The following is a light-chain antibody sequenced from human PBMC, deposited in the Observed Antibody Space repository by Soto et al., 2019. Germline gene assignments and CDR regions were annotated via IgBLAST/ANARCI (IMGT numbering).Light chain of an antibody. J-gene: IGLJ3*02. CDR1: TSDVGGYNH. V-gene: IGLV2-14*01. CDR2: EVS. CDR3: CTYTSSRACV. Sequence: QSALTQPASVSGSPGQSIAISCTGTTSDVGGYNHVSWYQQHPGKAPKLMIYEVSDRPSGVPNRFSGSKSGSTASLTISGLQAEAEYDYCCCTYTSSRACVFGGGTKLTVL.